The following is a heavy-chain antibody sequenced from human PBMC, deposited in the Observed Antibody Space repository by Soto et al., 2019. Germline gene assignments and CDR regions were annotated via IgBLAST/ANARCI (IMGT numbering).Heavy chain of an antibody. CDR1: GYSISGGYF. Sequence: SSETLSLTCAVSGYSISGGYFCGWIRQPPGKGLEWIGSIHHRGSTYYNPSLKSRVTISVDTSKNQFSLKLRSVTAADTAVYFCAREVGATARAFDFWGQGTLVTVSS. V-gene: IGHV4-38-2*02. CDR2: IHHRGST. J-gene: IGHJ4*02. D-gene: IGHD1-26*01. CDR3: AREVGATARAFDF.